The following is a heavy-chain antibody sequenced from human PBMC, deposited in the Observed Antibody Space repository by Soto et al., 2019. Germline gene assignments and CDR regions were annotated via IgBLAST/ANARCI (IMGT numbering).Heavy chain of an antibody. J-gene: IGHJ6*02. Sequence: GGSLRLSCAASGFTFSSYAMSWVRQAPGKGLEWVSAISGSGGSTYYADSVKGRFTISRDNSKNTLYLQMNSLRAEDTAVYYCAKVPSPISSSWYYYGMDVWGQGTTVTVSS. CDR1: GFTFSSYA. V-gene: IGHV3-23*01. CDR2: ISGSGGST. D-gene: IGHD6-13*01. CDR3: AKVPSPISSSWYYYGMDV.